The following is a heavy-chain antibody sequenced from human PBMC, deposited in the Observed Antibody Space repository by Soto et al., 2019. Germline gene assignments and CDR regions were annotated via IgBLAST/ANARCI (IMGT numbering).Heavy chain of an antibody. D-gene: IGHD3-3*01. CDR3: ARDVGGIDV. V-gene: IGHV3-33*01. CDR2: IWYDGSNK. CDR1: GFTFSSYG. J-gene: IGHJ6*02. Sequence: PGGSLRLSCAASGFTFSSYGMHWVRQAPGKGLEWVAVIWYDGSNKYYADSVKGRFTISRDNSKNTLYLQMNSLRSEDTAVYYCARDVGGIDVWGQGTTVTVSS.